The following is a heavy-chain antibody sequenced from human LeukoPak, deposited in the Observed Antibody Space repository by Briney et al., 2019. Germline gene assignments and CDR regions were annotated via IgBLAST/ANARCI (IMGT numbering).Heavy chain of an antibody. V-gene: IGHV3-7*01. J-gene: IGHJ6*03. D-gene: IGHD5-24*01. CDR1: GFTFETYW. CDR3: TRGETMDV. CDR2: IDEDGNEE. Sequence: GGSLRLSREVSGFTFETYWMSWVRQAPGKGLEWVANIDEDGNEEHYVRSVKGRFTISRDNAKNLVYLQMNSLRVDDTAVYYCTRGETMDVWGKGTTVTVSS.